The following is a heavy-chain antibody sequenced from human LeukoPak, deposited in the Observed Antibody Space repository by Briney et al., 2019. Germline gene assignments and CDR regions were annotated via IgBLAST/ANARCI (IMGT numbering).Heavy chain of an antibody. CDR3: AGGGSGWYYYYYYMDV. J-gene: IGHJ6*03. Sequence: SETLSLTCTVSGGSISSGSYYWSWIRQPPGKGLEWIGYIYYSGSTNYNPSLKSRVTISVDTSKNQFSLKLSSVTAADTAVYYCAGGGSGWYYYYYYMDVWGKGTTVTISS. CDR2: IYYSGST. V-gene: IGHV4-61*01. D-gene: IGHD6-19*01. CDR1: GGSISSGSYY.